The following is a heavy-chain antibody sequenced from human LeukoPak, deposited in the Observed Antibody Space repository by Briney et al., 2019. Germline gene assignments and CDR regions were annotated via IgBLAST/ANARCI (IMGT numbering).Heavy chain of an antibody. CDR2: IYYSGGT. CDR1: GGSISSSGYY. Sequence: SETLSLTCTVSGGSISSSGYYWGWIRQPPGKGLEWIGSIYYSGGTYYNPSLKSGVTISVDTSKNHFSPSLSSVTATDAAVYYCAGPPTSVPAPVTLWGQGTLVTVSS. CDR3: AGPPTSVPAPVTL. J-gene: IGHJ4*02. V-gene: IGHV4-39*02. D-gene: IGHD2-2*01.